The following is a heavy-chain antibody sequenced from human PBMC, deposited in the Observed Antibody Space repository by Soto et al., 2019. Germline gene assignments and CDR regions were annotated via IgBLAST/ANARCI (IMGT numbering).Heavy chain of an antibody. V-gene: IGHV3-33*01. CDR1: GFTFSSYG. J-gene: IGHJ4*02. CDR2: IWYDGSNK. D-gene: IGHD1-1*01. Sequence: PGGSLRLSCAASGFTFSSYGMHWVRQAPGKGLEWVAVIWYDGSNKYYADSVKGRFTISRDNSKNTLYLQMNSLRAEDTAVYYCARFADQREPFDYWGQGTLVTVSS. CDR3: ARFADQREPFDY.